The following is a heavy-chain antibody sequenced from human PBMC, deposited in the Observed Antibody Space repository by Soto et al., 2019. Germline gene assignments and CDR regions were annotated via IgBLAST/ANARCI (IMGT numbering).Heavy chain of an antibody. D-gene: IGHD3-3*01. CDR3: AREYATYDFWSGYYTNVWFDP. Sequence: SETLSLTCTVSGGSISSYYWSWIRQPPGKGLEWIGYIYYSGSTNYNPSLKSRVTISVDTSKNQFSLKLSSVTAADTAVYYCAREYATYDFWSGYYTNVWFDPWGQGTLVTVS. J-gene: IGHJ5*02. CDR2: IYYSGST. V-gene: IGHV4-59*01. CDR1: GGSISSYY.